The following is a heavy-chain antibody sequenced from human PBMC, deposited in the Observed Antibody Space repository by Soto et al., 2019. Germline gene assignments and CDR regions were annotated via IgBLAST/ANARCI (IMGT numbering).Heavy chain of an antibody. J-gene: IGHJ5*02. CDR2: ISAYNGNT. CDR3: ARDEAYKWNDGGWFDP. D-gene: IGHD1-1*01. V-gene: IGHV1-18*01. CDR1: GYTFTSYR. Sequence: QVQLVQSGAEVKKPGASVKVSCKASGYTFTSYRISWVRQASGQGLEWMGWISAYNGNTKYAQKLQGRVTMTTDTSTSAAYMELRSLRSDDTAVYYCARDEAYKWNDGGWFDPWGQGTLVTVSS.